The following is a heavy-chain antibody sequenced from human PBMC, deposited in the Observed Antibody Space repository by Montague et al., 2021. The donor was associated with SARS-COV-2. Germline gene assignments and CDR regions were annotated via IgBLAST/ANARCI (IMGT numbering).Heavy chain of an antibody. CDR2: IYYSGST. Sequence: SETLSLTCAVYGGSFSGYYWSWIRQPPGKGLEWIGSIYYSGSTYYNPSLKSRVTISVDTSKNQFSLKLSSVTAADTAVYYCARDLDSFYGMDVWGQGTTVTVSS. CDR1: GGSFSGYY. CDR3: ARDLDSFYGMDV. V-gene: IGHV4-34*01. J-gene: IGHJ6*02.